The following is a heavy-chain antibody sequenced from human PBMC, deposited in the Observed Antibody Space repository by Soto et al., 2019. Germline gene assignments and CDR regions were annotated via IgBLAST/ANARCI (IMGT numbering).Heavy chain of an antibody. J-gene: IGHJ4*02. CDR3: AKCGYSFTYLPFDS. Sequence: QLQLQESGLGLVKPSETLSLTCTVSGGSISTSSYYWGWIRQPPGKGLEWIGNIYYNGNTYYNPSLKSRVIISVSTSKNQFSLNLSSVTAADTAVYYCAKCGYSFTYLPFDSWGLGTLVAVSS. CDR2: IYYNGNT. D-gene: IGHD5-18*01. V-gene: IGHV4-39*01. CDR1: GGSISTSSYY.